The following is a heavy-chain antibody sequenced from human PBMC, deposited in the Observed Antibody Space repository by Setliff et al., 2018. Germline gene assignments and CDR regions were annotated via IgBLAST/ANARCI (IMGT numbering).Heavy chain of an antibody. CDR2: IIPIFGTA. Sequence: GASVKVSCKASGGTFSSYAISWVRQAPGQGLEWMGGIIPIFGTANYAQKFQGRVTITTDESTSTAYMELNSLRVEDTALYYCTRDGNNWNDLDCWGHGTLVTVSS. CDR3: TRDGNNWNDLDC. J-gene: IGHJ5*01. CDR1: GGTFSSYA. D-gene: IGHD1-20*01. V-gene: IGHV1-69*05.